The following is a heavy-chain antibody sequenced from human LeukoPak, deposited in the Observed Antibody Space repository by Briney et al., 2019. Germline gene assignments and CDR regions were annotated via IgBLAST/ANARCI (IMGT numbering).Heavy chain of an antibody. CDR3: ARGWVAAADWFDP. Sequence: GGSLRLSCAASGFTFSSYWMSWVRQAPGKGLEWVANIKQDGSEKYYVDSVKGRFTISRDNAKNSLYLQMNSLRAEDTAVYYCARGWVAAADWFDPWGQGTLVTVSS. J-gene: IGHJ5*02. CDR1: GFTFSSYW. CDR2: IKQDGSEK. D-gene: IGHD6-13*01. V-gene: IGHV3-7*04.